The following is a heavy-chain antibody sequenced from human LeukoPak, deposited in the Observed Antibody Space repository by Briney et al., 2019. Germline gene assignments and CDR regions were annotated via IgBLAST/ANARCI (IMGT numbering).Heavy chain of an antibody. CDR3: AREGYNIAQDYYYYYYMDV. D-gene: IGHD5-24*01. CDR1: GFTFSSYA. J-gene: IGHJ6*03. CDR2: ICSNRGST. Sequence: GVSLRLSCAASGFTFSSYAMHWLRQAPGKGLEYVSAICSNRGSTYYTLSVKGRFTMSRDNSKNTLYLNMRSLRAEDIGVYYCAREGYNIAQDYYYYYYMDVWGKGTTVTVSS. V-gene: IGHV3-64*01.